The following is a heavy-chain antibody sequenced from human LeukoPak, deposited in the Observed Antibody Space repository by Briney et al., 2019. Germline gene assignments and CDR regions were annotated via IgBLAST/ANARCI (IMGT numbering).Heavy chain of an antibody. D-gene: IGHD1-1*01. CDR1: GYSLSDLS. CDR2: FEPEEGEHGET. CDR3: ATDRLEIYALHI. V-gene: IGHV1-24*01. Sequence: ASVKVSCRVSGYSLSDLSIHWVRHVPGKGLEWMGGFEPEEGEHGETIYAQKFEGRLTLTEDTATDTAYMELVSLTSAYTAVYYCATDRLEIYALHIWGQGTVVTVSS. J-gene: IGHJ3*02.